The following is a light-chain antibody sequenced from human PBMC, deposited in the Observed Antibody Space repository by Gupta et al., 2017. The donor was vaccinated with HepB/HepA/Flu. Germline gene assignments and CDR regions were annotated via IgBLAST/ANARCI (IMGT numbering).Light chain of an antibody. CDR3: NSRDSSGNHLV. CDR2: DKN. J-gene: IGLJ2*01. V-gene: IGLV3-19*01. CDR1: SLRSYY. Sequence: SSELTQDPAVSVALGQTVRITCQGASLRSYYARWYQQKPGQAPILVIYDKNSRPSGIPDRFSGSSSGTTASLTITGTQAADEADYYCNSRDSSGNHLVFGGGTKLTVL.